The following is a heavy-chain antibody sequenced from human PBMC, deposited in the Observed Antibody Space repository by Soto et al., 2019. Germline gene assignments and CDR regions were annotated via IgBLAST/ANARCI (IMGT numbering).Heavy chain of an antibody. CDR1: GYILPNNY. D-gene: IGHD3-10*01. CDR2: INPSGGST. CDR3: ARERDGSGRYGLDV. J-gene: IGHJ6*02. V-gene: IGHV1-46*01. Sequence: GASVNVSCKGSGYILPNNYMYWVLQALGQGLEWMGRINPSGGSTSYAQKFQGRVTMTRDTSTNTVYMNLSSLRSEDTAVYYCARERDGSGRYGLDVWGQGTTVTVSS.